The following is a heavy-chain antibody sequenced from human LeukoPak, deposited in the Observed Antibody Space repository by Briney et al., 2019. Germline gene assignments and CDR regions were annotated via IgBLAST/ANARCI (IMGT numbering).Heavy chain of an antibody. Sequence: GGSLRLSCAASGFTFSSYGMHWVRQAPGKGLEWVAVISYDGSNKYYADSVKGRFTISRDNSKNTLYLQMNSLRAEDTAAYYCARYCSGGSCYSGAFDYWGQGTLVTVSS. CDR1: GFTFSSYG. J-gene: IGHJ4*02. CDR3: ARYCSGGSCYSGAFDY. D-gene: IGHD2-15*01. CDR2: ISYDGSNK. V-gene: IGHV3-30*03.